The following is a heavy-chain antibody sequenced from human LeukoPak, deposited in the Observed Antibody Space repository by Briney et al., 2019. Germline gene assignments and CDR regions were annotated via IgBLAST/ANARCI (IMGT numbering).Heavy chain of an antibody. CDR2: IISIFGIT. CDR3: AREPLYYYDSSGYSPRYFDY. Sequence: SVKVSCKASGGTFSNYVISWVRQAPGQGLEWMGGIISIFGITTYAQKFQGRVTITADESTDTVYMELGSLRSEDTAVYYCAREPLYYYDSSGYSPRYFDYWGQGTLVTVSS. D-gene: IGHD3-22*01. V-gene: IGHV1-69*13. CDR1: GGTFSNYV. J-gene: IGHJ4*02.